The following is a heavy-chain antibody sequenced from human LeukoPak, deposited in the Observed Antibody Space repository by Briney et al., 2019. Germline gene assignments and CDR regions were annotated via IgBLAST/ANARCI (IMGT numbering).Heavy chain of an antibody. CDR1: GFNFRSAW. V-gene: IGHV3-66*01. Sequence: GGSLRLSCTASGFNFRSAWMSWVRQAPGKGLEWVSVIYSGGSTYYADSVKGRFTISRDNSKNTLYLQMNSLRAEDTAVYYCARASMWQQLADSWGQGTLVTVSS. D-gene: IGHD6-13*01. CDR3: ARASMWQQLADS. J-gene: IGHJ5*02. CDR2: IYSGGST.